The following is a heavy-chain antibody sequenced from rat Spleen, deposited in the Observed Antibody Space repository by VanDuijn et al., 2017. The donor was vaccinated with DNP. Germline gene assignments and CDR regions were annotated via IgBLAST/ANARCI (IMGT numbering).Heavy chain of an antibody. J-gene: IGHJ2*01. CDR3: ARDGRWDYLDY. CDR1: GFSLTNHH. CDR2: LWIGGTT. Sequence: QVQLKESGPGLVQPSQTLSLACTVSGFSLTNHHVHWVRQPSGKGLAWLGVLWIGGTTDVNSIFKSRLTISRDTSKSQVFLKVNSLQTEDTATYYCARDGRWDYLDYWGQGVMVTVSS. V-gene: IGHV2-30*01.